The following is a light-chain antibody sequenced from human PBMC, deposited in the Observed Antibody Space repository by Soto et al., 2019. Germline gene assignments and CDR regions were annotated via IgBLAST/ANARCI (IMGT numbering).Light chain of an antibody. V-gene: IGLV7-46*01. CDR1: TGAVSSGHY. Sequence: QAVVTQEPAVTVSPGGTVTLTCGSSTGAVSSGHYPYWFQQKPGQAPRTLIYDTSNKHSWTPARFSGSLLGGKAALTLSGAQPEDEAEYYCLLSYSGARPWVFGGGTKLTVL. CDR3: LLSYSGARPWV. CDR2: DTS. J-gene: IGLJ3*02.